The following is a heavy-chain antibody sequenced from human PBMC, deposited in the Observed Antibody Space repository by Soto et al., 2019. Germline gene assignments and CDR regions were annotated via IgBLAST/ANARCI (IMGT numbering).Heavy chain of an antibody. Sequence: ASVKVSCKASGCTFSNNAISWVRQAAGQGLEWMGGIIPLFGTANYAQKFQGRVTITADESTSAAYMELSSLRSEDTALYYCARGFIAADGISYYSYAMEGWGQATTVPVSS. CDR2: IIPLFGTA. V-gene: IGHV1-69*13. J-gene: IGHJ6*02. CDR3: ARGFIAADGISYYSYAMEG. CDR1: GCTFSNNA. D-gene: IGHD6-13*01.